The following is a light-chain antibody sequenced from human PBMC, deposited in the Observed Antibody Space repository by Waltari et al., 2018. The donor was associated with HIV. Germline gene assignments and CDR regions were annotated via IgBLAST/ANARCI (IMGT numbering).Light chain of an antibody. CDR2: AAS. V-gene: IGKV1-6*01. CDR1: QGIRID. J-gene: IGKJ4*01. CDR3: LHDYDYPLT. Sequence: IQMTQSQSSLSASVGDTVTITCRASQGIRIDLAWYQPKPGKAPNLLISAASRLHSVVPSRFSGSGSGTDFTLTISSLQPEDFATFYCLHDYDYPLTFGGGTKVEIK.